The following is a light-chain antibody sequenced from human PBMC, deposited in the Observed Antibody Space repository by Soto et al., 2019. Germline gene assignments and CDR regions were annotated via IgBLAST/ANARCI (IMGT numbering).Light chain of an antibody. CDR1: QSISSW. CDR3: QQYNSYSRT. Sequence: DIQMTQSPSTLSASVGDRVTITCRASQSISSWLAWYQQKPGKAPRLLIYDASNLESGVPSRFSGSGSGAEFTLTISSLQPDDFATYYCQQYNSYSRTFGQGTKVEI. V-gene: IGKV1-5*01. CDR2: DAS. J-gene: IGKJ1*01.